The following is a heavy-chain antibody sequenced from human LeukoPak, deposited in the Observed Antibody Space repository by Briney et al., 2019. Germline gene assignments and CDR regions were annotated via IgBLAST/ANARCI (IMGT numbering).Heavy chain of an antibody. J-gene: IGHJ4*02. CDR2: MNQDGSAI. V-gene: IGHV3-7*01. Sequence: PGGSLRLSCAASGFTFSRHWMSWVRQAPGNGLERVAHMNQDGSAIYSIDSVKGQFTISRDNDENSPYLQMTGLTVADTAVYYCARTVPGYPDDYFDYWGQGTLVTVSS. D-gene: IGHD6-19*01. CDR3: ARTVPGYPDDYFDY. CDR1: GFTFSRHW.